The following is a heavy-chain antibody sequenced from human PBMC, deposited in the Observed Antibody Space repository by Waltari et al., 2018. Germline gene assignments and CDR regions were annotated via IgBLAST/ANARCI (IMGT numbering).Heavy chain of an antibody. J-gene: IGHJ3*02. D-gene: IGHD3-22*01. Sequence: EVQLVESGGGLVKPGGSLRLSCAASGFTFSSYSMNWVRQAPGKGLEWVSSISSSSSYIDYADSVKGRFTISRDNAKNSLYLQMNSLRAEDTAVYYCARDSYDSSGYHAFDIWGQGTMVTVSS. CDR2: ISSSSSYI. CDR1: GFTFSSYS. CDR3: ARDSYDSSGYHAFDI. V-gene: IGHV3-21*01.